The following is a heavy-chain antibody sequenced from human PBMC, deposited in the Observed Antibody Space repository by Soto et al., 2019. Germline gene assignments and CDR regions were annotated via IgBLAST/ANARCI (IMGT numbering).Heavy chain of an antibody. V-gene: IGHV4-34*01. CDR3: ARGLITGSHYSGGWYYFDS. CDR2: INHSGSA. Sequence: SETLSLTCAVYGESFSGHIWTWIRQTPGKGLQWIGQINHSGSASYNPSLKSRVTISVHTSNSQFSLELSSVTAADTAVYYCARGLITGSHYSGGWYYFDSWGQGTKVTV. J-gene: IGHJ4*02. D-gene: IGHD6-19*01. CDR1: GESFSGHI.